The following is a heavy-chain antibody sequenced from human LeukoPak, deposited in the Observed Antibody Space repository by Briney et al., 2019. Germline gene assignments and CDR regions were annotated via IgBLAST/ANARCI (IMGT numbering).Heavy chain of an antibody. D-gene: IGHD3-22*01. V-gene: IGHV4-4*07. CDR1: GGSIRNYF. CDR2: IYTSGST. Sequence: SETLSLTCSVSGGSIRNYFWSWIRQPAGKGREWTGGIYTSGSTDYNPSLRSRVTMSVDTSRNQFSLRLTSMTAADTAVYYCARESKSYDGSGFYHDYWGQGTLVAVSS. CDR3: ARESKSYDGSGFYHDY. J-gene: IGHJ4*02.